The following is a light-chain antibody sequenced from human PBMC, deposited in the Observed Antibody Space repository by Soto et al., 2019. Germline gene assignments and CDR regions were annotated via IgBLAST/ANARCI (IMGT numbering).Light chain of an antibody. V-gene: IGLV1-40*01. CDR1: SSNIGAGYD. Sequence: QSVLTQPPSVSGAPGQRVTISCTGSSSNIGAGYDVHWYQLLPGTAPKLLIYANNNRPSGVPDRFSGSRSGTSASLAITGLQAEDEADYYYQSYDSSLSASVVFGGGTKLTVL. CDR2: ANN. CDR3: QSYDSSLSASVV. J-gene: IGLJ2*01.